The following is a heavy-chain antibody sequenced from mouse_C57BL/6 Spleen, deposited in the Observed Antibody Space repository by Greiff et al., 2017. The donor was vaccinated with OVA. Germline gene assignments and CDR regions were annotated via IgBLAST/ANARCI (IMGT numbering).Heavy chain of an antibody. J-gene: IGHJ1*03. CDR3: ARDYGNWYFDV. Sequence: EVKLVESGGDLVKPGGSLKLSCAASGFTFSSYGMSWVRQTPDKRLEWVATISSGGSYTYYPDSVKGRFTISRDNAKNTLYLQMSSLKSEDTAMYYCARDYGNWYFDVWGTGTTGTVSS. CDR1: GFTFSSYG. V-gene: IGHV5-6*01. CDR2: ISSGGSYT. D-gene: IGHD2-1*01.